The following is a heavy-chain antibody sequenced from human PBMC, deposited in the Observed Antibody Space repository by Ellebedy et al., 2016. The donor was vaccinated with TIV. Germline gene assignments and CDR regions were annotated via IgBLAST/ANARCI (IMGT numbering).Heavy chain of an antibody. Sequence: GESLKISXGVSGFTFSTYWMTWVRQAPGKGLEWVASIKEDGSEKYFLDSVKGRFTISRDNTKNFVYLQMNSLRAEDTAVYYCASDGWLRGLTIGHWGQGTLVTVSS. J-gene: IGHJ4*02. CDR2: IKEDGSEK. CDR3: ASDGWLRGLTIGH. CDR1: GFTFSTYW. V-gene: IGHV3-7*01. D-gene: IGHD3-10*01.